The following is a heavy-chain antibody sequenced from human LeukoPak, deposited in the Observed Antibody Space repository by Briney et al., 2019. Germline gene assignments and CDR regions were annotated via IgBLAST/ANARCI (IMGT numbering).Heavy chain of an antibody. V-gene: IGHV3-9*01. CDR2: ISWNSGSI. CDR3: AKDYDSSGYAYYFDY. CDR1: GFTFDDYA. D-gene: IGHD3-22*01. J-gene: IGHJ4*02. Sequence: GGSLRLSCAASGFTFDDYAMHWVRQAPGKGLEWVSGISWNSGSIGYADSVKGRFTISRDNAKNSLYLQMNSLRAEDTAVYYCAKDYDSSGYAYYFDYWGQGTLVTVSS.